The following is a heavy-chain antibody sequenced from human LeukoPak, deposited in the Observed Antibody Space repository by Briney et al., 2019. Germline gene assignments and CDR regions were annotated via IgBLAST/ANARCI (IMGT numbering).Heavy chain of an antibody. D-gene: IGHD3-22*01. J-gene: IGHJ4*02. CDR2: IYYSGST. V-gene: IGHV4-30-4*08. CDR1: GDSISSRDYY. CDR3: AREILYYYDSSGYLDY. Sequence: PSQTLSLTCSVSGDSISSRDYYWSWIRQPPGKGLEWIGYIYYSGSTSYNPSLKSRVTISVDTSKNQFSLRLSSVTAADTAVYYCAREILYYYDSSGYLDYWGQGTLVTVSS.